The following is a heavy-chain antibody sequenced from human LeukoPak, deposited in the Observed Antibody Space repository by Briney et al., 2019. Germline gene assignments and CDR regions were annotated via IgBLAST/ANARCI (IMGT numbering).Heavy chain of an antibody. CDR2: IIPIIGTA. CDR1: GGTLSSYA. V-gene: IGHV1-69*05. D-gene: IGHD6-6*01. Sequence: SVKVSCKASGGTLSSYAISRVRQDPGQGPEWMGGIIPIIGTANYAQKFQGRVTITTDESTSTAYMVLSSLRSEVTAVYYCSRDNSSSHPQTYYYYYYMDVWGKGTTVTVSS. CDR3: SRDNSSSHPQTYYYYYYMDV. J-gene: IGHJ6*03.